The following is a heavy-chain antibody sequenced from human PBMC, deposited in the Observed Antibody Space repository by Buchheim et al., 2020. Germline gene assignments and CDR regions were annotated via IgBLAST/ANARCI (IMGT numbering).Heavy chain of an antibody. CDR1: GYTFSRYY. V-gene: IGHV1-46*01. CDR2: IDPSDGST. Sequence: QVQLVQSGAEVKEPGASVKVSCKASGYTFSRYYVHWVRQARGQGLEWMGVIDPSDGSTAYAQKFQGRVTVTRDTSTSTVYMDLTSLRSEDTAVYYCARDRHRLGEVAVAGKYYDMDVWGQGTT. D-gene: IGHD6-13*01. CDR3: ARDRHRLGEVAVAGKYYDMDV. J-gene: IGHJ6*02.